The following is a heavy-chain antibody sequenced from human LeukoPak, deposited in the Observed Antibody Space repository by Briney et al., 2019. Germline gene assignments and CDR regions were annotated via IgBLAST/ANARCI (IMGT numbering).Heavy chain of an antibody. CDR2: IYYSGST. V-gene: IGHV4-59*01. CDR1: GGSISSYY. J-gene: IGHJ4*02. Sequence: PSETLSLTCTVSGGSISSYYWSRIRQPPGKGLEWIGYIYYSGSTNYNPSLKSRVTISVDTSKNQFSLKLSSVTAADTAVYYCARGGSSSGRIDYWGQGTLVTVSS. D-gene: IGHD6-6*01. CDR3: ARGGSSSGRIDY.